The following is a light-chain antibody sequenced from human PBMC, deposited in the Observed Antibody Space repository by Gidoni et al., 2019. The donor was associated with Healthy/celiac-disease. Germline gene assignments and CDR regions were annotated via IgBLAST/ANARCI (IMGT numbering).Light chain of an antibody. V-gene: IGLV1-40*01. CDR3: QSYDSSLSLVV. CDR1: SSNIGAGYD. J-gene: IGLJ2*01. Sequence: QSVLTQPPSVSGAPGQSVTISCTGSSSNIGAGYDVHWYQQLPGTAPKLLIYGTSNRPSGVPDRFSGSKSGTSASLAITGLQAEDEADYYCQSYDSSLSLVVFGGGTKLTVL. CDR2: GTS.